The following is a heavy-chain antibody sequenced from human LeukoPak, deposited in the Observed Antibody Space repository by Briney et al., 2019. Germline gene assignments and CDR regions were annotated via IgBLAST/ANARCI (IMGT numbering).Heavy chain of an antibody. CDR1: GYSFTSYW. Sequence: GGALKISCKGSGYSFTSYWISWGRPMPGKGVGWMGIIYPGESDTRYSPSFQGQVTISADKSISTAYLQWSSLKASDTAMYYCASSGTYYDNGYFGYWGQGTLVTVSS. J-gene: IGHJ4*02. D-gene: IGHD3-22*01. CDR2: IYPGESDT. V-gene: IGHV5-51*01. CDR3: ASSGTYYDNGYFGY.